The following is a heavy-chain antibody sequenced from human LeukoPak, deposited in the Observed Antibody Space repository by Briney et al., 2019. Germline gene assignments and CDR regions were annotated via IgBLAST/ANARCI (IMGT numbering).Heavy chain of an antibody. Sequence: KPSQTLSLTCTVSGGSVSSGSFYWSWIRQPAGKGLEWIGRIYTSGSTNYNPSLKSRVTMSVDTSKNQFSLKLSSVTAADTAVYYCARWGEAGTFDYWGQGTLVTVSS. CDR2: IYTSGST. D-gene: IGHD6-19*01. J-gene: IGHJ4*02. CDR3: ARWGEAGTFDY. V-gene: IGHV4-61*02. CDR1: GGSVSSGSFY.